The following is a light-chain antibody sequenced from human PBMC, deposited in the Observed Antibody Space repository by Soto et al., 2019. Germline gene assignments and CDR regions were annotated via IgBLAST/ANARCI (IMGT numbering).Light chain of an antibody. CDR1: QGIRNE. CDR3: LQANNYPRT. Sequence: AIQMTQSPSSLSASVGDRVTITCRASQGIRNELGWYQQKPGKAPKLLIYAASSLQSGVPSRFSGSGSGTDFTRTISILQPEDFGTYYCLQANNYPRTFGQGTRLEIK. J-gene: IGKJ2*02. V-gene: IGKV1-6*01. CDR2: AAS.